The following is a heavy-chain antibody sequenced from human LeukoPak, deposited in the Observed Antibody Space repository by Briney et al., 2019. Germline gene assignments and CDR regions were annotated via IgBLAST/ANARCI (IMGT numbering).Heavy chain of an antibody. D-gene: IGHD2-15*01. CDR2: IYYSGST. CDR3: ARMKCSGGSCYHSPPSFFDY. Sequence: SETLSLTRTVSGGSISSYYWSWIRQPPGKGLEWIGYIYYSGSTNYNPSLKSRVTISVDASKNQFSLKLSSVTAADTAVYYCARMKCSGGSCYHSPPSFFDYWGQGTLVTVSS. J-gene: IGHJ4*02. V-gene: IGHV4-59*01. CDR1: GGSISSYY.